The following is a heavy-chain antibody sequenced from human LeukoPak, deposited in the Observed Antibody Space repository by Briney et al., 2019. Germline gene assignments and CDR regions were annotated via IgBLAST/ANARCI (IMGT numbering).Heavy chain of an antibody. CDR2: ISSRSII. Sequence: GGPLRLSCAASGFSFSSYSMNWVRQAPGKGLEWVSYISSRSIIYYAESVRGRFSISRDNAKSSLYLQMNSLRAEDTAVYYCARGKYSSGWFDYWGQGTLVTVSS. CDR3: ARGKYSSGWFDY. CDR1: GFSFSSYS. V-gene: IGHV3-48*01. D-gene: IGHD6-19*01. J-gene: IGHJ4*02.